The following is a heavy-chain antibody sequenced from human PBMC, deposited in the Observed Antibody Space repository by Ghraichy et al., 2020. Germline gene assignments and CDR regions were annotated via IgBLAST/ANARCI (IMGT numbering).Heavy chain of an antibody. V-gene: IGHV4-34*01. CDR2: INHSGST. J-gene: IGHJ6*02. CDR3: ARGVGADDNDNYGMCV. CDR1: GGSFSGYY. Sequence: SETLSLTCAVYGGSFSGYYWSWIRQPPGKGLEWIGEINHSGSTNYNPSLKSRVTISVDTSKNQFSLKLSSVTAADTAVYYCARGVGADDNDNYGMCVWCQQPTPIVSS. D-gene: IGHD3-16*01.